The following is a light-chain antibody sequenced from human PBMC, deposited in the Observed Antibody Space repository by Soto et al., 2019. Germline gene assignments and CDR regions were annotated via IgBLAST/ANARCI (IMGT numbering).Light chain of an antibody. CDR2: KAS. CDR1: QTISSW. J-gene: IGKJ1*01. CDR3: QHCNSYSEA. V-gene: IGKV1-5*03. Sequence: DIQMTQSPSTLSGSVGDRVTITCRASQTISSWLAWYQQKPGKAPKLLIYKASTLKSGVPSRFSGSGSGTEFTLTISSLQPGDFATYYCQHCNSYSEAFGQGTKVDI.